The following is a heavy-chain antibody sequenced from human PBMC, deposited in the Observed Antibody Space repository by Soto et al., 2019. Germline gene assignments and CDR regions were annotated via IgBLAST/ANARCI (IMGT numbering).Heavy chain of an antibody. CDR3: ARGYYDSSGKKYYFDY. J-gene: IGHJ4*02. Sequence: PSETLSLTXAVSGYSISSGYYWGWIRQPPGKGLEWIGSIYHSGSTYYNPSLKSRVTISVDTSKNQFSLKLSSVTAADTAVYYCARGYYDSSGKKYYFDYWGQGTLVTVSS. CDR1: GYSISSGYY. CDR2: IYHSGST. V-gene: IGHV4-38-2*01. D-gene: IGHD3-22*01.